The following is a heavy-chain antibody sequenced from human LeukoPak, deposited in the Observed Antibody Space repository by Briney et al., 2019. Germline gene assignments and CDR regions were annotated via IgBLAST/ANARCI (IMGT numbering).Heavy chain of an antibody. J-gene: IGHJ6*02. CDR2: ISGSGGST. D-gene: IGHD7-27*01. Sequence: PGGSLRLSCAASGFTFSNYAMSWVRQAPGKGLEWVSAISGSGGSTYYADPVKGRFTITRDNSKNTLYLQMNSLRAEDTAVYYCAKDRSDLGYYYGMDVWGQGTTVTVSS. CDR1: GFTFSNYA. CDR3: AKDRSDLGYYYGMDV. V-gene: IGHV3-23*01.